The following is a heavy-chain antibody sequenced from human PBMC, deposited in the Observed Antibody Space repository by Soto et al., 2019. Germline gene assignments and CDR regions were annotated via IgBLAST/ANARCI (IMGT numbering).Heavy chain of an antibody. V-gene: IGHV1-18*01. CDR2: ISAYNGNT. Sequence: GASVEVCWKASGYTLSNYGINWVRQAPGQGLEWMGWISAYNGNTNYAQKVQGRVTMTTDISTNTAYMELRSLNSDDTAVYYCESGGSNSWYLAYFDLWGQGTLVTVSS. CDR1: GYTLSNYG. J-gene: IGHJ4*02. CDR3: ESGGSNSWYLAYFDL. D-gene: IGHD6-13*01.